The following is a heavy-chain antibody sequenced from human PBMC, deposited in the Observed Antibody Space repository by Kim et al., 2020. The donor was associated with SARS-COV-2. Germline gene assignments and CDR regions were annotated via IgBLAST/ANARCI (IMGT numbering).Heavy chain of an antibody. J-gene: IGHJ4*02. D-gene: IGHD6-13*01. V-gene: IGHV4-61*02. CDR2: IYTSGST. Sequence: SETLSLTCTASGGSISSGSYNWSWIRQADGKGLEWIGRIYTSGSTNYNPSLKSRVTISVDTSKNQFSLKLSSVTAADTAVYYCARQAISSSWYGAFDYWGQGTLVTVSS. CDR1: GGSISSGSYN. CDR3: ARQAISSSWYGAFDY.